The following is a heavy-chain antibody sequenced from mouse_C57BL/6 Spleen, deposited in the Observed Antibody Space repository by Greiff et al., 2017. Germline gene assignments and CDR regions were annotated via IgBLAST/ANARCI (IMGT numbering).Heavy chain of an antibody. J-gene: IGHJ1*03. Sequence: QVQLQQSGPELVKPGASVKISCKASGYAFSSSWMNWVKQRPGKGLEWIGRIYPGDGDTNYNGKFKGKATLTADKSSSTAYMQLSSLTSEDSAVYFCALPYYGSSYDWYFDVWGTGTTVTVSS. D-gene: IGHD1-1*01. CDR3: ALPYYGSSYDWYFDV. CDR1: GYAFSSSW. CDR2: IYPGDGDT. V-gene: IGHV1-82*01.